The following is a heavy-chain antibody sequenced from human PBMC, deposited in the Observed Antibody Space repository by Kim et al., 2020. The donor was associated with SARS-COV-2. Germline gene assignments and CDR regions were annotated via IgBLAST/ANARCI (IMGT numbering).Heavy chain of an antibody. J-gene: IGHJ6*01. V-gene: IGHV5-10-1*01. CDR2: IDPSDSYT. CDR1: GYSFTSYW. D-gene: IGHD1-26*01. CDR3: ARQGGATLPRYYYYGMDV. Sequence: GESLKISCKGSGYSFTSYWISWVRQMPGKGLEWMGRIDPSDSYTNYSPSFQGHVTISADKSISTAYLQWSSLKASDTAMYYCARQGGATLPRYYYYGMDVWGQGTTVTVSS.